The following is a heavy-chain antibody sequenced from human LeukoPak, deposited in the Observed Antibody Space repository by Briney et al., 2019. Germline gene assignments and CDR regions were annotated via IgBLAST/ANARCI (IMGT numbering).Heavy chain of an antibody. D-gene: IGHD3-9*01. V-gene: IGHV3-7*01. CDR2: IKQDGSEK. CDR1: GFNFYIYT. Sequence: GGSLRLSCAASGFNFYIYTMNWVRQAPGKGLEWVANIKQDGSEKYYVDSVKGRFTISRDNAKNSLYLQMNSLRAEDTAVYYCASLHLLRYFDWLLFSGNAFDIWGQGTMVTVSS. CDR3: ASLHLLRYFDWLLFSGNAFDI. J-gene: IGHJ3*02.